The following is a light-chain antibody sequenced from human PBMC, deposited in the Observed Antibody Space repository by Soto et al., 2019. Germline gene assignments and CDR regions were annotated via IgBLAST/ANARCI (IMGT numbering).Light chain of an antibody. CDR1: ESLLHRDGFTY. CDR2: NVS. Sequence: DVVMTQSPLSLPVTLGQPASISCRSSESLLHRDGFTYLNWFQLRPGQSPRRLIYNVSRRDSGVPDRFSGSGSGTEFTLKMTRVEAEDVGVYYCMQGTYWPRTLGKGTKVEIK. CDR3: MQGTYWPRT. J-gene: IGKJ1*01. V-gene: IGKV2-30*02.